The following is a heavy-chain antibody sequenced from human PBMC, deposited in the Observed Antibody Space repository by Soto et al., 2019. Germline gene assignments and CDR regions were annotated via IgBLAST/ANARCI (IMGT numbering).Heavy chain of an antibody. J-gene: IGHJ4*02. CDR2: IYWNDDK. Sequence: QITLKESGPTLVKPTQTLTLTCTFSGFSLSTSGVGVGWIRQPPGKALEWLALIYWNDDKRDSPSLKSRLTITKYTAKNQVVLTMTNMDPVDTATYYCAHRPNPDGYFDYWGQGTLVTVSS. CDR1: GFSLSTSGVG. V-gene: IGHV2-5*01. CDR3: AHRPNPDGYFDY. D-gene: IGHD7-27*01.